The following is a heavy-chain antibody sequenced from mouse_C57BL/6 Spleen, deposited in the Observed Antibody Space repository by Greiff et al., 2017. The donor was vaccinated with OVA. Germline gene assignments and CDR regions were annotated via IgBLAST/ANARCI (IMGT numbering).Heavy chain of an antibody. V-gene: IGHV1-26*01. CDR2: INPNNGGT. J-gene: IGHJ3*01. Sequence: EVQLQQPGPELVKPGASVKISCKASGYTFTDYYMNWVKQSHGKSLEWIGDINPNNGGTSYNQKFKGKATLTVDKSSSTAYMELRSLTSEDSAVYYCARCLYGNTYGFAYWGQGTLVTVSA. CDR1: GYTFTDYY. CDR3: ARCLYGNTYGFAY. D-gene: IGHD1-1*01.